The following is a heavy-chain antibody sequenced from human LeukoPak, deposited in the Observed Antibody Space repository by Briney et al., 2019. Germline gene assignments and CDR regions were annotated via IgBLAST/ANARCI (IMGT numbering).Heavy chain of an antibody. D-gene: IGHD3-9*01. V-gene: IGHV3-15*01. CDR3: TTEWRGYDILTGYYTFDY. Sequence: GGSLRLSCSASGFTFSNAWMRWVRQAPGKGLEWVGRIKSKTDGGTTDYAAPVKGRFTISRDDSKNTLYLQMNSLKTEDKAVYYCTTEWRGYDILTGYYTFDYWGQGTLVTVSS. CDR2: IKSKTDGGTT. J-gene: IGHJ4*02. CDR1: GFTFSNAW.